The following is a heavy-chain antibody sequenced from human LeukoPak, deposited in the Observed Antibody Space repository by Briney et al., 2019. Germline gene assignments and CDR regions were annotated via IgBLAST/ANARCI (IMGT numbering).Heavy chain of an antibody. CDR3: ARGLGHGDYYFDY. J-gene: IGHJ4*02. CDR2: IYYSGST. V-gene: IGHV4-59*01. CDR1: GGSISSYY. D-gene: IGHD4-17*01. Sequence: SETLSRPCTVSGGSISSYYWSWIRQPPGKGLEWIGYIYYSGSTNYNPSLKSRVTISVDTSKNQFSLKLSSVTAADTAVYYCARGLGHGDYYFDYWGQGTLVTVSS.